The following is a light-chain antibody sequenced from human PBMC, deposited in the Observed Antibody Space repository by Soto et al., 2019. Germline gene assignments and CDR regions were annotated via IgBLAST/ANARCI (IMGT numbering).Light chain of an antibody. V-gene: IGKV1-9*01. CDR1: QGISSY. Sequence: DIQLTQSPSFLSASVGDRVTITCRASQGISSYLAWYQQKPGKAPKLLIYAASTLQSGVPSRFSGSGSGTEFTLTLSSLQPEDFATYSCQQINSYPLTFGGGTKVEIK. CDR2: AAS. CDR3: QQINSYPLT. J-gene: IGKJ4*01.